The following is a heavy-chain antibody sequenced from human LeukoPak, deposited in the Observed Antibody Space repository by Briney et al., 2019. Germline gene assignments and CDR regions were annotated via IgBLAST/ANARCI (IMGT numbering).Heavy chain of an antibody. CDR2: IGSSSNYI. D-gene: IGHD6-19*01. J-gene: IGHJ4*02. CDR3: ATGYSSGWYAPRFDC. Sequence: GGSLRLSCAASGFTFSYYSMNWVRQAPGKGLEWVSSIGSSSNYIYYADSVKGRFTISRDNAKNSLYLQMNSLRGEDAAVYYCATGYSSGWYAPRFDCWGQGTLVTVSS. V-gene: IGHV3-21*06. CDR1: GFTFSYYS.